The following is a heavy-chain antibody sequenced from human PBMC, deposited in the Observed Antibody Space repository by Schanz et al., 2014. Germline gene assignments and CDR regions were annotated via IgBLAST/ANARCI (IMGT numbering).Heavy chain of an antibody. CDR3: ARDAVTSVLTPGFYY. CDR2: ISSSSSTT. D-gene: IGHD4-17*01. J-gene: IGHJ4*02. Sequence: EVHLLESGGGLVQPGGSLRLSCAASGFTFSNHALSWVRQAPGKGLEWVSYISSSSSTTYYADSVKGRFTISRDNAKKSLYLRMNSLRAEDTAVYYCARDAVTSVLTPGFYYWGQGTLVTVSS. V-gene: IGHV3-48*04. CDR1: GFTFSNHA.